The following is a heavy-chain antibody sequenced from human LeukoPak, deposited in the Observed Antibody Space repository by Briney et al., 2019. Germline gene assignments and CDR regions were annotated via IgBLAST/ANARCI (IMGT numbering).Heavy chain of an antibody. D-gene: IGHD6-13*01. CDR2: ISAYNGNT. V-gene: IGHV1-18*01. Sequence: ASVKVSCKASGYTFTSYGISWVRQAPGQGLEWMGWISAYNGNTNYAQKLQGRVTKTTDTSTSTAYMELRSLRSDDTAVYYCAGQYSSSWPYYYYYMDVWGKGTTVTVSS. J-gene: IGHJ6*03. CDR1: GYTFTSYG. CDR3: AGQYSSSWPYYYYYMDV.